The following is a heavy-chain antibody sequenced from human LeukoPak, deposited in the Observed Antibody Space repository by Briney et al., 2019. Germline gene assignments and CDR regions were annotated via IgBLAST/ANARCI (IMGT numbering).Heavy chain of an antibody. J-gene: IGHJ4*02. CDR1: GGSISSYY. Sequence: SETLSLTCTVSGGSISSYYWSWIRQPPGKGLEWIGSIYYSGSTYYNPSLKSRVTISVDTSKNQFSLKLSSVTAADTAVYYCARVIPIYCGGDCQDYWGQGTLVTVSS. D-gene: IGHD2-21*02. CDR2: IYYSGST. V-gene: IGHV4-59*12. CDR3: ARVIPIYCGGDCQDY.